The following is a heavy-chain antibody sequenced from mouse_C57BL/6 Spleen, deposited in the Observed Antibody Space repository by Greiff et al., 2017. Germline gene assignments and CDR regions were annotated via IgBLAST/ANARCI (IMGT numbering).Heavy chain of an antibody. J-gene: IGHJ4*01. CDR2: INAGGSYT. CDR1: GFTFSSYA. CDR3: ARTSLLSYAMDY. D-gene: IGHD2-10*01. Sequence: EVLLVESGGGLVKPGGSLKLSCAASGFTFSSYAMSWVRQTPEKSLEWVGTINAGGSYTYYPDNVKGRFTISRDNAKNNLYLQMSHLKSEDTAMYYCARTSLLSYAMDYWGQGTSVTVSS. V-gene: IGHV5-4*01.